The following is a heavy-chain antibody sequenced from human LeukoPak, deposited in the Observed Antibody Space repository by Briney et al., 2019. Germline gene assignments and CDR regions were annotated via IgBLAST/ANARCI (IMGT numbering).Heavy chain of an antibody. CDR2: MNPNSGNT. CDR3: ARGAVVAVAAEFDY. J-gene: IGHJ4*02. D-gene: IGHD2-15*01. CDR1: GYTFTSYD. V-gene: IGHV1-8*01. Sequence: ASVKVSCKASGYTFTSYDINWVRQATGQGLEGMGWMNPNSGNTGYAQKFQGRVTMTRNTSISTAYMELSSLRSEDTAVYYCARGAVVAVAAEFDYWGQGTLVTVSS.